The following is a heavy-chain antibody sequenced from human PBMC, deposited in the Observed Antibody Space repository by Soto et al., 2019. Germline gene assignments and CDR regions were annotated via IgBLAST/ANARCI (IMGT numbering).Heavy chain of an antibody. J-gene: IGHJ3*02. CDR1: GFTFSDHY. D-gene: IGHD2-15*01. CDR3: ARRGGGDVFDI. Sequence: GGSLRLSCAASGFTFSDHYMSWISQVPGKGLEWVSYISTSSGYTNYADSVKGRFTISRDNAKNSLYLQMNSLRAEDTAIYYCARRGGGDVFDIWGQGTMVTVSS. CDR2: ISTSSGYT. V-gene: IGHV3-11*06.